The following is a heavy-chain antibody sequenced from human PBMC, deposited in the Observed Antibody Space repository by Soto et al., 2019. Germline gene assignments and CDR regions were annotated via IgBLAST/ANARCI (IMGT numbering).Heavy chain of an antibody. J-gene: IGHJ3*02. CDR2: IIPNYEAA. CDR1: GGSFNNYV. Sequence: QVQLVQSGAEVRKPGSSVKVSCEASGGSFNNYVISWLRQAPGQGLEWMGGIIPNYEAANYAQKFRGRLTITADKATNTAYMELNRLRTEDTANYYCASYWNAGTLYGAFDIWGQGTTVIVS. V-gene: IGHV1-69*06. D-gene: IGHD4-17*01. CDR3: ASYWNAGTLYGAFDI.